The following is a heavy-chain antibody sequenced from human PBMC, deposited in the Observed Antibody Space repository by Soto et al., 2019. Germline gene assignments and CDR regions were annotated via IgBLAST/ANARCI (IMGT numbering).Heavy chain of an antibody. CDR1: GFTFSDYY. J-gene: IGHJ6*03. Sequence: QVQLVESGGGLVKPGGSLRLSCAASGFTFSDYYMSWLRQAPGKGLEWVSYISSSGSTIYYADSVKGRFTISMDNAKNSLYLQMNSLRAEDTAVYYWARTMFRGVMPLQHYCYMDVWGKGTTVTVSS. CDR2: ISSSGSTI. D-gene: IGHD3-10*01. V-gene: IGHV3-11*01. CDR3: ARTMFRGVMPLQHYCYMDV.